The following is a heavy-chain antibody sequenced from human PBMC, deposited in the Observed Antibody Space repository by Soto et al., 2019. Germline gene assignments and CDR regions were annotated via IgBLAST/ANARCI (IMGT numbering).Heavy chain of an antibody. D-gene: IGHD4-4*01. CDR3: AKDRHDYSNYFDH. CDR1: GFTFSSYG. CDR2: ISYDGSNK. J-gene: IGHJ4*02. Sequence: QVQLVESGGGVVQPGRSLRLSCAASGFTFSSYGMHWVRQAPGKGLEWVTVISYDGSNKYYVDSVKGRFTISRDNSKNTLYLQMNSPRAEDTAVYYCAKDRHDYSNYFDHWGQGTLVTVSS. V-gene: IGHV3-30*18.